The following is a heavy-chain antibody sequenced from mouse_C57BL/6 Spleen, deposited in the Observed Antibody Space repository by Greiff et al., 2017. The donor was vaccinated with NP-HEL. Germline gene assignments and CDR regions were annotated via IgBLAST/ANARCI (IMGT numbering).Heavy chain of an antibody. CDR1: GYTFTDYN. D-gene: IGHD1-1*01. CDR3: ARNSYYYGSSCFDY. V-gene: IGHV1-18*01. Sequence: EVKLMESGPELVKPGASVKIPCKASGYTFTDYNMDWVKQSHGKSLEWIGDINPNNGGTIYNQKFKGKATLTVDKSSSTAYMELRSLTSEDTAVYYCARNSYYYGSSCFDYWGQGTTLTVSS. J-gene: IGHJ2*01. CDR2: INPNNGGT.